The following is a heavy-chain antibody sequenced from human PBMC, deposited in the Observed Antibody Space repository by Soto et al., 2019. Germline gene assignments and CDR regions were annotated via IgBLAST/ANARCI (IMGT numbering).Heavy chain of an antibody. J-gene: IGHJ4*02. CDR1: GYSISSSNW. Sequence: PSETLSLTCAASGYSISSSNWWGWIRQPPGKGLEWIGYIYYSGTTYYNPSLKSRVTMSVDTSKNQFSLKLTSVTAVDTAVYYCARREIQGPIDYWGQGTLVT. CDR2: IYYSGTT. D-gene: IGHD1-26*01. CDR3: ARREIQGPIDY. V-gene: IGHV4-28*01.